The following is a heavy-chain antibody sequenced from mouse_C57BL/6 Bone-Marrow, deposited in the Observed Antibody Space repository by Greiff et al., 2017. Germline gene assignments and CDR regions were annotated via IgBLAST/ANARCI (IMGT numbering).Heavy chain of an antibody. Sequence: EVKLVESGGGLVQPKGSLKLSCAASGFSFNTYAMNWVRQAPGKGLEWVARIRSKSNNYATYYADSVKDRFTISRDDSESMLYLQMNNLKTEDTAMYYCVRVGAQAKDYAMDYWGQGTSVTVSS. J-gene: IGHJ4*01. CDR1: GFSFNTYA. CDR2: IRSKSNNYAT. D-gene: IGHD3-2*02. CDR3: VRVGAQAKDYAMDY. V-gene: IGHV10-1*01.